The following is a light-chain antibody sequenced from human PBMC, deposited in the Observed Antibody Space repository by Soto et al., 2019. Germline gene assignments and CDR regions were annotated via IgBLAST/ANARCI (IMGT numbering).Light chain of an antibody. V-gene: IGLV1-47*01. Sequence: QTVVTQPPSASGTTRQRVTISCSGSSSNIGSNYVYWYQQLPGTAPKLLIYRNNQRPSGVPDRFSGSKSGTSASLAISGLRSEDEADYYCAAWDDSLSGHVVFGGGTKLTVL. CDR3: AAWDDSLSGHVV. J-gene: IGLJ2*01. CDR2: RNN. CDR1: SSNIGSNY.